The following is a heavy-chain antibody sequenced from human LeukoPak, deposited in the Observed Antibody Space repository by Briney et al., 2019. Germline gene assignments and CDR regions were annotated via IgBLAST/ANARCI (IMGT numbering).Heavy chain of an antibody. CDR3: ARGSSGWYSIDY. CDR2: IYSSGTP. CDR1: GGSINNYY. Sequence: SETLSLTCTVSGGSINNYYWSWLREPAGKGVEGIGRIYSSGTPNYNPSLNSRVTMSVDTSKNQFSLKLSSVTAADTAVYYCARGSSGWYSIDYWGQGALVTVSS. J-gene: IGHJ4*02. D-gene: IGHD6-19*01. V-gene: IGHV4-4*07.